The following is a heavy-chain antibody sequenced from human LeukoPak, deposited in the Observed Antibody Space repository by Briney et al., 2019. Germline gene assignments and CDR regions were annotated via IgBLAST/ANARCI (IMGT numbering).Heavy chain of an antibody. CDR2: INPSGGSP. J-gene: IGHJ3*02. CDR3: ARVGIRGAFDI. D-gene: IGHD3-10*01. CDR1: GYTFTTYY. V-gene: IGHV1-46*01. Sequence: GASVKVSCKASGYTFTTYYIHWVRQVPGQGLEWMGIINPSGGSPTYARKFQGRVTMTRDTSTSTVYMDLSRLTSEDTAVYSCARVGIRGAFDIWGQGTMVIVSS.